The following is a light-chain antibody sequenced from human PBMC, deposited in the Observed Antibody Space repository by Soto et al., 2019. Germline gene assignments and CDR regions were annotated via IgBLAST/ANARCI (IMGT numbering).Light chain of an antibody. Sequence: DIQMTQSPSTLSASVGDRVTITCRASQSISNRLAWYQQTPGKAPKLLIFKASTSQSGVPSRFSGSGSGTEFTLTISSLQPGDFATYYCQQYNNYPLTFGQGTKVEV. V-gene: IGKV1-5*03. CDR2: KAS. CDR1: QSISNR. CDR3: QQYNNYPLT. J-gene: IGKJ1*01.